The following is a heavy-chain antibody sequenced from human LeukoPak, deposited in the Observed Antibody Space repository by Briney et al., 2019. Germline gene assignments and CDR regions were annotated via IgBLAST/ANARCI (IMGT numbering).Heavy chain of an antibody. CDR3: ARDFWSGYVDAFDI. D-gene: IGHD3-3*01. CDR2: ISAYNGNT. J-gene: IGHJ3*02. Sequence: ASVKVSCXASGYTFTSYGISWVRQAPGQGLEWMGWISAYNGNTNYAQKFQARVTMTRDTSISTAYMELSRLRSDDTAVYYCARDFWSGYVDAFDIWGQGTMVTVSS. V-gene: IGHV1-18*01. CDR1: GYTFTSYG.